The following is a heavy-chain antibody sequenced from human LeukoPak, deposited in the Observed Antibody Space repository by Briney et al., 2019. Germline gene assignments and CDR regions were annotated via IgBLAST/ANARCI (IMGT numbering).Heavy chain of an antibody. Sequence: QPGRSLRLSCAASGSTSSISGMHWSRDARGRGWGGVGVRSYDGSNKYYADSVKGRFTIYRDNSKNTLYLQMNSLRAEDTAVYYCAKDLLVWYGVDYIDCWGQGTLVTVSS. J-gene: IGHJ4*02. V-gene: IGHV3-30*18. CDR3: AKDLLVWYGVDYIDC. CDR1: GSTSSISG. D-gene: IGHD3-10*01. CDR2: RSYDGSNK.